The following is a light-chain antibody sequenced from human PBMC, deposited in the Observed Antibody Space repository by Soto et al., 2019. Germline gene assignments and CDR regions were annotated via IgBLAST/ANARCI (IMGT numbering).Light chain of an antibody. CDR1: QSVSTNY. Sequence: EIVLTQSPGTLSLSPGERATLSCRASQSVSTNYLAWYQQKPGQAPRIRIYGASNRATGIPDRLSGSGSGTDFTLTISRMEPEDFAVYYCQQYGSSGTFGQGTKVDIK. V-gene: IGKV3-20*01. CDR3: QQYGSSGT. J-gene: IGKJ1*01. CDR2: GAS.